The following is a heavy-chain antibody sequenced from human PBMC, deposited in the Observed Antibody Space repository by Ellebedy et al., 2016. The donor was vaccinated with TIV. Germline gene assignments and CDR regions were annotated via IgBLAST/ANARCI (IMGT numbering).Heavy chain of an antibody. J-gene: IGHJ4*02. D-gene: IGHD3/OR15-3a*01. CDR3: ARRSTDFAFDS. CDR2: ISANGGTT. V-gene: IGHV3-23*01. Sequence: PGGSLRLSCAASGFTFSTYPMNWVRQAPGKGLEWVSIISANGGTTYYADSVTGRFTISRDNSKNTLFLQMSSLRAEDTAVYFCARRSTDFAFDSWGQGTLVTVSS. CDR1: GFTFSTYP.